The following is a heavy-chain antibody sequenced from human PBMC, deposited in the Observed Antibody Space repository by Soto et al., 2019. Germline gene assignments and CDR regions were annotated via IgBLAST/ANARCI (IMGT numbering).Heavy chain of an antibody. CDR3: ARDWEFGG. D-gene: IGHD3-16*01. CDR1: GYPYSSYY. CDR2: INPSGDST. Sequence: SVQDSCTAFGYPYSSYYMHWVRQAPGQGLEWMGVINPSGDSTTYAQKFQGRVTMTKDTSTSTLYMELSSLRSEDTAVYFCARDWEFGGWGQGTLVTFSS. J-gene: IGHJ4*02. V-gene: IGHV1-46*01.